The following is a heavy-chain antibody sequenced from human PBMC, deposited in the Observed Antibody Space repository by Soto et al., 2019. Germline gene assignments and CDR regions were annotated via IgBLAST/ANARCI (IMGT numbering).Heavy chain of an antibody. CDR1: GFPFTGYW. CDR2: INSDGSRT. CDR3: ARETYRGFYLDY. D-gene: IGHD4-4*01. Sequence: GGSLRLSCAASGFPFTGYWTHWVRQSPGKGLVWVSRINSDGSRTSYADSVTGRFTISRDNAKNTLYLQMNSLRVEDTALYYCARETYRGFYLDYWGQGTGITVSS. J-gene: IGHJ4*01. V-gene: IGHV3-74*01.